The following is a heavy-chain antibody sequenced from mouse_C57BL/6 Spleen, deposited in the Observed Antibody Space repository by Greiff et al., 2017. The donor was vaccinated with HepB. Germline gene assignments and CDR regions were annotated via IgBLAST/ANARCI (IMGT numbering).Heavy chain of an antibody. CDR1: GYTFTSYW. J-gene: IGHJ4*01. V-gene: IGHV1-55*01. Sequence: QVQLQQPGAELVKPGASVKMSCTASGYTFTSYWITWVKQRPGQGLEWIGDIYPGSGSTNYNEKFKSKATLTVDTSSSTAYMQLSSLTSEDSAVYYCAREGGYYAMDYWGQGTSVTVSS. CDR2: IYPGSGST. CDR3: AREGGYYAMDY.